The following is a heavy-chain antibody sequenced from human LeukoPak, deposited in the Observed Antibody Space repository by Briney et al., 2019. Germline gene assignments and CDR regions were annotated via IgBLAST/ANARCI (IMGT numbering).Heavy chain of an antibody. J-gene: IGHJ4*02. CDR2: ISYDGSNK. D-gene: IGHD2-2*01. CDR1: GFTFSSYG. V-gene: IGHV3-30*18. Sequence: GGSLRLSCAASGFTFSSYGMHWVRQAPGKGLEWVAVISYDGSNKYYADSVKGRFTISRDNSKNTLYLQMNSLRAEDTAVYYCGKNGGCSSYRCYELDYWGQGTLVTVSS. CDR3: GKNGGCSSYRCYELDY.